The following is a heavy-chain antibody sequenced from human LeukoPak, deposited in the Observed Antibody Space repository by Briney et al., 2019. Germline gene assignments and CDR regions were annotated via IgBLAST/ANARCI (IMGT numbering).Heavy chain of an antibody. CDR1: GFTFSSYA. J-gene: IGHJ4*02. Sequence: GGSLRLSCAASGFTFSSYAMSWVRQAPGKGLEWVSAISGSGGSTYYADSVKGRFTISRDNSKNTLYLQMNSLRAEDTAVYYCARSDEEAYYFDYWGQGTLVTVSS. V-gene: IGHV3-23*01. CDR2: ISGSGGST. CDR3: ARSDEEAYYFDY.